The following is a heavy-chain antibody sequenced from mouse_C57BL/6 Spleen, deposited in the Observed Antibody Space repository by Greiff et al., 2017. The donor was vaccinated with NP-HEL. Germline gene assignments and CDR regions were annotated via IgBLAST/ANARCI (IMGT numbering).Heavy chain of an antibody. CDR3: TRGNDGYHWYFDV. J-gene: IGHJ1*03. CDR1: GFTFSSYA. Sequence: EVQRVESGEGLVKPGGSLKLSCAASGFTFSSYAMSWVRQTPEKRLEWVAYISSGGDYIYYADTVKGRFTISRDNARNTLYLQMSSLKSEDTAMYYCTRGNDGYHWYFDVWGTGTTVTVSS. V-gene: IGHV5-9-1*02. CDR2: ISSGGDYI. D-gene: IGHD2-3*01.